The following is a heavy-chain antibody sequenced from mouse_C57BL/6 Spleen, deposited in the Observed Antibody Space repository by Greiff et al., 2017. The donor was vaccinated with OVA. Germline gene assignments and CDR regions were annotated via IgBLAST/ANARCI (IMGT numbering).Heavy chain of an antibody. CDR1: GFTFSSYA. CDR2: ISDGGSYT. Sequence: EVNLVESGGGLVKPGGSLKLSCAASGFTFSSYAMSWVRQTPEKRLEWVATISDGGSYTYYPDNVKGRFTISRDNAKNNLYLQMSHLKSEDTAMYYCARGQGGFAYWGQGTLVTVSA. CDR3: ARGQGGFAY. J-gene: IGHJ3*01. V-gene: IGHV5-4*03.